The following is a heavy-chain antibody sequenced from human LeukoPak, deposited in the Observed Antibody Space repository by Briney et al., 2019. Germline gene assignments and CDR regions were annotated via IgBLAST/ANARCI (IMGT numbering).Heavy chain of an antibody. D-gene: IGHD2-2*01. V-gene: IGHV3-23*01. CDR3: AKDAPVNIVVVPAANS. CDR2: ITGNGEST. CDR1: GFTFSGYA. J-gene: IGHJ4*02. Sequence: PGGSLRLSCVASGFTFSGYAMSWVRQAPGKGLQWVTGITGNGESTYYADSVKGRFTISRDNSKNTLYLQMNSLRAEDTAVYYCAKDAPVNIVVVPAANSWGQGTLVTVSS.